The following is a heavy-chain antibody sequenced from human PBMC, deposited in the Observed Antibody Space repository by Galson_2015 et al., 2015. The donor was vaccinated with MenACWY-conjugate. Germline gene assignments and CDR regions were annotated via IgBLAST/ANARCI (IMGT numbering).Heavy chain of an antibody. CDR2: ISSRGTTI. V-gene: IGHV3-48*03. CDR3: ARLAVPGLN. CDR1: AFTFSSFE. Sequence: SLRLSCAASAFTFSSFEMNWVRQAPGKGLEWVSYISSRGTTIYYSDSVKGRFTISRDNAKNSLYLQMNGLRAEDTAVYYCARLAVPGLNWGQGTLVTVSS. J-gene: IGHJ4*02. D-gene: IGHD6-19*01.